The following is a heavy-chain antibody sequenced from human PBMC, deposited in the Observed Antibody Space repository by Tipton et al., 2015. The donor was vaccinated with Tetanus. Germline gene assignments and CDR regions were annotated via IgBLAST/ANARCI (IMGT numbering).Heavy chain of an antibody. J-gene: IGHJ5*02. CDR1: GGAFSGYL. Sequence: LRLSCAVSGGAFSGYLWSWIRQAPGKGLEWIASIYFQGSTYYSPSLMSRLTIDVDTSQNLFSLRLTSVTAADTAVYYCARHLYGYWFDPWGQGALVTVSS. CDR3: ARHLYGYWFDP. V-gene: IGHV4-39*02. D-gene: IGHD2/OR15-2a*01. CDR2: IYFQGST.